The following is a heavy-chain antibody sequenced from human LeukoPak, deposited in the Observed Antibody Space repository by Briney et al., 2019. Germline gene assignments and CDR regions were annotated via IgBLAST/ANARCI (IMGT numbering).Heavy chain of an antibody. D-gene: IGHD3-22*01. CDR1: GFTFSSYS. V-gene: IGHV3-21*01. J-gene: IGHJ4*02. CDR3: ARDLNYYDSSGYGFYFDY. CDR2: ISSSSSYI. Sequence: GSPRLSCAASGFTFSSYSMNWVRQAPGKGLEWVSSISSSSSYIYYADSVKGRFTISRDNAKNSLYLQMNSLRAEDTAVYYCARDLNYYDSSGYGFYFDYWGQGTL.